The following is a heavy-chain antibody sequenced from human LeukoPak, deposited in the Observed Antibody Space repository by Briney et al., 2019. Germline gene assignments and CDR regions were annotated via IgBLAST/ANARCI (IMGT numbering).Heavy chain of an antibody. Sequence: GGSLRLSCAASGFTFSNAWMSWVRQAPGKGLEWVALMQRDGAGKYFADSVRGRFTISRDMSRNTFYLQMSSLTAEDTAVYYCARDLNWAFDYWGQGTLVTVSS. V-gene: IGHV3-30*02. CDR3: ARDLNWAFDY. D-gene: IGHD7-27*01. CDR1: GFTFSNAW. CDR2: MQRDGAGK. J-gene: IGHJ4*02.